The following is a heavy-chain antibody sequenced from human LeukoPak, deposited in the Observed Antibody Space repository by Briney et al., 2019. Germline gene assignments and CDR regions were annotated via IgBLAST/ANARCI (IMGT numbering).Heavy chain of an antibody. Sequence: SETLSLTCTVSGGSISSYYWSWIRQPPGKGLEWIGYIYYSGSTNYNPSLKSRVTISVDTSKNQFPLKLSSVTAADTAVYYCARDGYKGGDSWYYGMDVWGQGTTVTVSS. CDR3: ARDGYKGGDSWYYGMDV. J-gene: IGHJ6*02. V-gene: IGHV4-59*01. D-gene: IGHD2-21*01. CDR1: GGSISSYY. CDR2: IYYSGST.